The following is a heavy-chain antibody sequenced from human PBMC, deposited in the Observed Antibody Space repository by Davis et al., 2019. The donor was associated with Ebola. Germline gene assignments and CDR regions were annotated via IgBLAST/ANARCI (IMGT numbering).Heavy chain of an antibody. V-gene: IGHV3-23*01. CDR2: LGLSADT. CDR3: AKDTSNVWFDV. Sequence: GGSLRLSCAASGFASSNYVMSWVRRAPGKGLEWVSTLGLSADTYYADSVKGRFTISRDNSKNTLHLQMNSLRVEDTAIYYCAKDTSNVWFDVWGQGKMVTVAS. D-gene: IGHD6-19*01. J-gene: IGHJ3*01. CDR1: GFASSNYV.